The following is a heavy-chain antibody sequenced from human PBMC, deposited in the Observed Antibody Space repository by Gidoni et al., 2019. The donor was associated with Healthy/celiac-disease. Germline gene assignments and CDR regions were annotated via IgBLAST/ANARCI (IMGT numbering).Heavy chain of an antibody. CDR1: GGTFSSYA. Sequence: VKKPGSSVKVSCKASGGTFSSYAISWVRQAPGQGLEWMGRIIPILGIANYAQKFQGRVTMTADKSTSTAYLELSSLRSEDTAVYYCASPRRITMVRGVIDYWGQGTLVTVSS. D-gene: IGHD3-10*01. J-gene: IGHJ4*02. V-gene: IGHV1-69*04. CDR3: ASPRRITMVRGVIDY. CDR2: IIPILGIA.